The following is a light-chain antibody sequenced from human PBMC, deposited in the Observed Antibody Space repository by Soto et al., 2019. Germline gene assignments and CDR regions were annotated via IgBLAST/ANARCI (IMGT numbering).Light chain of an antibody. CDR3: HQYGSSPYT. J-gene: IGKJ2*01. CDR2: GAS. V-gene: IGKV3-20*01. CDR1: KSVSSSY. Sequence: EIVLTQSPGTLYLSPGERATLSCRASKSVSSSYLAWYQQKPGQAPRLLIYGASSRATGIPDRFSGSGSGTDFTLTISRLEPEDFAVYYCHQYGSSPYTFGQGTKLEIK.